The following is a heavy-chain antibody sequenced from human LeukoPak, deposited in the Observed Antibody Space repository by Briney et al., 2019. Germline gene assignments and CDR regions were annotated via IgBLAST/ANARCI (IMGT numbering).Heavy chain of an antibody. J-gene: IGHJ5*02. CDR2: FYPGDSDT. Sequence: GESLKISCQGSGYSFTSYWIAGVRQMPGKGLERMGIFYPGDSDTRYSPSFQGQVTISADKSISTAYLQWSSLKASDTAMYYCARHQYYYDSSGLNWFDPWGQGTLVTVSS. D-gene: IGHD3-22*01. CDR3: ARHQYYYDSSGLNWFDP. CDR1: GYSFTSYW. V-gene: IGHV5-51*01.